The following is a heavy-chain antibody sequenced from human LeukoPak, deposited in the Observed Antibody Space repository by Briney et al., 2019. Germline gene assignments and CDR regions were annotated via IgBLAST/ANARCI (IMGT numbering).Heavy chain of an antibody. J-gene: IGHJ6*04. CDR3: VRDAFSRNGVFTERDKYHYYYSDV. D-gene: IGHD3-22*01. Sequence: PSQTLSLTCTVSGGSISSGSYHWSWIRQPAGKALEWIGRIYPSGSTNYDPSLKSRVTISIDTSKSQFSLVLYSVTTADTAVYYCVRDAFSRNGVFTERDKYHYYYSDVWGKETTVTISS. CDR2: IYPSGST. V-gene: IGHV4-61*02. CDR1: GGSISSGSYH.